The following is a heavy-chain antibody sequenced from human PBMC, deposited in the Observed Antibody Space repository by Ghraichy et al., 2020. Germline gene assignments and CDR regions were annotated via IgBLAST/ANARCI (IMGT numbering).Heavy chain of an antibody. J-gene: IGHJ6*02. CDR2: ISGSGGST. CDR3: AKISSGYDPYYYYGMDV. Sequence: GGSLRLSCAASGFTFSSYAMSWVRQAPGKGLEWVSAISGSGGSTYYADSVKGRFTISRDNSKNTLYLQMNSLRAEDTAVYYCAKISSGYDPYYYYGMDVWGQGTTVTVSS. V-gene: IGHV3-23*01. D-gene: IGHD5-12*01. CDR1: GFTFSSYA.